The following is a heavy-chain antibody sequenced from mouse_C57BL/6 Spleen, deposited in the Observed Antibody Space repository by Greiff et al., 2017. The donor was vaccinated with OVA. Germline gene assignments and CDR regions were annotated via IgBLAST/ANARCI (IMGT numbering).Heavy chain of an antibody. V-gene: IGHV1-63*01. J-gene: IGHJ2*01. CDR2: IYPGGGYT. CDR1: GYTFTNYW. CDR3: ARGGLYDGYLYYFDY. D-gene: IGHD2-3*01. Sequence: VKVMESGAELVRPGTSVKMSCKASGYTFTNYWIGWAKQRPGHGLEWIGDIYPGGGYTNYNEKFKGKATLTADKSSSTAYMQFSSLTSEDSAIYYCARGGLYDGYLYYFDYWGQGTTLTVSS.